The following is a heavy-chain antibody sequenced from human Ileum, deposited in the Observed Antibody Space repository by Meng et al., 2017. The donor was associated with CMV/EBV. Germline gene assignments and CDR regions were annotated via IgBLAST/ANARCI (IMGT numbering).Heavy chain of an antibody. CDR3: ARDGWARVPKTGWFNP. D-gene: IGHD2-2*01. CDR2: ITGSGGRT. J-gene: IGHJ5*02. Sequence: GESLKISCAASGFTFSDYAMSWVRQAPGKGLEWVSGITGSGGRTEYADSVKGRLTISRDNSKNTLYLQMNSLRGEDTAVYYCARDGWARVPKTGWFNPWGQGTLVTVSS. CDR1: GFTFSDYA. V-gene: IGHV3-23*01.